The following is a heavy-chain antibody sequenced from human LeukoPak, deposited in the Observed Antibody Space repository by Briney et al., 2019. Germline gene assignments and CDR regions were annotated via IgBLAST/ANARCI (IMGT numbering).Heavy chain of an antibody. CDR2: ISHDGANE. CDR1: RFTSNTYG. D-gene: IGHD3-10*01. V-gene: IGHV3-30*18. Sequence: PGRSLRLSCVASRFTSNTYGMHWVRQAPGEGLDCVAVISHDGANEYYADSVKGRFAISRDISKNTLYLHMSSLRPEDTAVYYCAKGAYSYASGTYYFDYWGQGTLVTVSS. CDR3: AKGAYSYASGTYYFDY. J-gene: IGHJ4*02.